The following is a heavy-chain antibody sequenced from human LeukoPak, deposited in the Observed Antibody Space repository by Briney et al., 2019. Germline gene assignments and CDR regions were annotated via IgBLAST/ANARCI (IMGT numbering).Heavy chain of an antibody. Sequence: SETLSLTCTVSGGSINDYYWNWLRRPPGKGLEWIGFIYYRGTTNNNPSLMSRVTTSIDTSKKQFSLNLSSVTAADTAIYYCAGVFSGRRPFELWGQGILVTVSS. CDR1: GGSINDYY. CDR2: IYYRGTT. D-gene: IGHD3-10*01. CDR3: AGVFSGRRPFEL. J-gene: IGHJ4*02. V-gene: IGHV4-59*03.